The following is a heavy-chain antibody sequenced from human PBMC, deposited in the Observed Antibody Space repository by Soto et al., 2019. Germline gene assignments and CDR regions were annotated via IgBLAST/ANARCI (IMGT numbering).Heavy chain of an antibody. J-gene: IGHJ5*02. CDR3: ASATTRWRLFDP. D-gene: IGHD1-1*01. Sequence: SETLSPTCTVSGGSISSGGYYWSWIRQHPGKGLEWIGYIYYSGSTYYNPSLKSRVTISVDTSKNQFSLKLSSVTAADTAVYYCASATTRWRLFDPWGQGTLVTVSS. CDR2: IYYSGST. V-gene: IGHV4-31*03. CDR1: GGSISSGGYY.